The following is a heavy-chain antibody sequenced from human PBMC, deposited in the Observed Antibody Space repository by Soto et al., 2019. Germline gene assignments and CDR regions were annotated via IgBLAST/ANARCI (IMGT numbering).Heavy chain of an antibody. J-gene: IGHJ4*02. CDR2: IWYDGSNK. CDR1: GFTFNSYA. CDR3: GKELTGTPL. V-gene: IGHV3-30*02. D-gene: IGHD1-20*01. Sequence: GGSLRLSCAASGFTFNSYAMHWVRQAPGKGLEWVGFIWYDGSNKYYADFVKGRFTVSRDNSKNTLYLQMKSLTADDTAVFYCGKELTGTPLWGQGTLVTVSS.